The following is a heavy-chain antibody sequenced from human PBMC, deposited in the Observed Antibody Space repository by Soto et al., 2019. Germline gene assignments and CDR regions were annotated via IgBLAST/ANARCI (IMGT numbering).Heavy chain of an antibody. V-gene: IGHV4-59*01. CDR3: AREMTGFHYYFDY. CDR2: VYYTGST. Sequence: QVQLQESGPGLVKSSETLSLTCTVSGGSISSYYWSWIRQPPGKGLEWIGYVYYTGSTNYNPSLNGRVTISVDTSKNQFSLKMTSVTAADTAVYYCAREMTGFHYYFDYWGQGTLVNVSS. J-gene: IGHJ4*02. CDR1: GGSISSYY. D-gene: IGHD3-9*01.